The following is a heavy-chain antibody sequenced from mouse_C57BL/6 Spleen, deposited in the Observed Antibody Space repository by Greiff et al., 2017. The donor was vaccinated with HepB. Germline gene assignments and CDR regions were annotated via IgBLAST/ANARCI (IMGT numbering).Heavy chain of an antibody. V-gene: IGHV1-42*01. CDR2: INPSTGGT. CDR1: GYSFTGYY. CDR3: ARSGVITTYWYFDV. J-gene: IGHJ1*03. Sequence: VQLQQSGPELVKPGASVKISCKASGYSFTGYYMNWVKQSPEKSLEWIGEINPSTGGTTYNQKFKAKATLTVDKSSSTAYMQLKRLTSEDSAVYYCARSGVITTYWYFDVWGTGTTVTVSS. D-gene: IGHD1-1*01.